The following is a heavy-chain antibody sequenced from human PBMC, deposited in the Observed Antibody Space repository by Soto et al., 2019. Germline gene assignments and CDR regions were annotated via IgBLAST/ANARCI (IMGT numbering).Heavy chain of an antibody. CDR1: GFTFSSYA. Sequence: PGGSLRLSCAASGFTFSSYAMSWVRQAPGKGLEWVSAISGSGGSTYYADSVKGRFTISRDNSKNTLYLQMNSLRAEDTAVYYCAKTPRGYSSSWFLYFDYWGQGTLVTVSS. CDR2: ISGSGGST. V-gene: IGHV3-23*01. J-gene: IGHJ4*02. CDR3: AKTPRGYSSSWFLYFDY. D-gene: IGHD6-13*01.